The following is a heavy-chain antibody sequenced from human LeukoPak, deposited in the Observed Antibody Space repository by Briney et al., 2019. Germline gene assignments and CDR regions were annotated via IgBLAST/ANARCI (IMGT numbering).Heavy chain of an antibody. CDR1: GYTFTSYG. CDR3: ARDRPMITFGGVIVPDY. J-gene: IGHJ4*02. Sequence: ASVKVSCKASGYTFTSYGNSWVRQAPGQGLEWMGWISAYNGNTNYAQKLQGRVTMTTDTSTSTAYMELRSLRSDDTAVYYCARDRPMITFGGVIVPDYWGQGTLVTVSS. CDR2: ISAYNGNT. D-gene: IGHD3-16*02. V-gene: IGHV1-18*01.